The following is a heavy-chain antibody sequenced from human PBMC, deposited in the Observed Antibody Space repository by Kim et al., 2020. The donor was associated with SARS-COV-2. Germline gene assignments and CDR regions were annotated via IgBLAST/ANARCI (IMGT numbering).Heavy chain of an antibody. CDR3: VRESYGDLYFDY. J-gene: IGHJ4*02. V-gene: IGHV3-74*01. CDR2: INSDGSTT. Sequence: GGSLRLSCVVSGFTLSNYWMHWVRQDPGKGLVWVSRINSDGSTTNYVDSVKGRFTISRDNAKNTLYLQMNSLRAEDTAVYYCVRESYGDLYFDYWGQGTPVTVSS. CDR1: GFTLSNYW. D-gene: IGHD4-17*01.